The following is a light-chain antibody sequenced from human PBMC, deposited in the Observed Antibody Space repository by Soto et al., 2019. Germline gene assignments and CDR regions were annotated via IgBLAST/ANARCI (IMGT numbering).Light chain of an antibody. CDR3: CSYTPNNTWV. V-gene: IGLV2-14*01. J-gene: IGLJ3*02. CDR1: NSDVGGYNY. CDR2: EVS. Sequence: QSALTQPASVSGSPGQSITISCTGTNSDVGGYNYVSWYQQHPGKAPKLIIYEVSDRPSGISTRFSASKSGNTASLTISGLQXXXEAXYYCCSYTPNNTWVFGGGTQLTVL.